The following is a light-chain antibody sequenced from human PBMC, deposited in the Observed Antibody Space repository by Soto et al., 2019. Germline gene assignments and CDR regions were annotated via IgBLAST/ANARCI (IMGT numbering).Light chain of an antibody. Sequence: IEMTQCPYSLSASVGDRVTITCRASQSISSYLNWYQQKPGKAPKLLIYAASSLQSGVPSRFSGSGSGTDFTLTISSLQPEDFAPYYCQHSYIPPRPFAQGTKVDIK. CDR3: QHSYIPPRP. V-gene: IGKV1-39*01. J-gene: IGKJ1*01. CDR2: AAS. CDR1: QSISSY.